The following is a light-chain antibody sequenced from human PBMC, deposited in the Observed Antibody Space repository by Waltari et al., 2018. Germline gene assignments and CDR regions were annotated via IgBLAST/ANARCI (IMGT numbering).Light chain of an antibody. CDR1: QDISNY. V-gene: IGKV1-33*01. CDR3: QQRSHWQG. J-gene: IGKJ3*01. CDR2: DAS. Sequence: DIQMTQSPSSLSASVGDRVTITCQASQDISNYLNWYQQKPGKAPKLLIYDASNLETGVPSRFSGSGSGTDFTFTISSLQPEDIATYYCQQRSHWQGFGPGTKVEIK.